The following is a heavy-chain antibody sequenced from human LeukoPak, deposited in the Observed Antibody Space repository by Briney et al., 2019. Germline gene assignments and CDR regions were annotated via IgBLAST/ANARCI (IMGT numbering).Heavy chain of an antibody. Sequence: ASVKVSCKPSGYTFTDYYMHWVRQAPGQGFEWRGWINPNDGDTNYAQKFQGRVTMTRDTSISTAHMEVSRLRSDDTAVYYCARANFLYCSSSTCLFDYWGQGTLVTVSS. CDR3: ARANFLYCSSSTCLFDY. CDR2: INPNDGDT. CDR1: GYTFTDYY. V-gene: IGHV1-2*02. J-gene: IGHJ4*02. D-gene: IGHD2-2*01.